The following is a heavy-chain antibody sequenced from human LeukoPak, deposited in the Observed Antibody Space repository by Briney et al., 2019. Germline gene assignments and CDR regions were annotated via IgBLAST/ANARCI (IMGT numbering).Heavy chain of an antibody. D-gene: IGHD6-19*01. J-gene: IGHJ4*02. V-gene: IGHV4-4*07. CDR3: ARDPSFSSGWYYPYFDY. Sequence: SETLSLTCTVSGGSISSYYWSWIRQPAGKGLEWIGRMYTSGSTNYNPSLKSRVTMSVDTSKNQFSLKLSSVTAADTAVYYCARDPSFSSGWYYPYFDYWGQGTLVTVSS. CDR2: MYTSGST. CDR1: GGSISSYY.